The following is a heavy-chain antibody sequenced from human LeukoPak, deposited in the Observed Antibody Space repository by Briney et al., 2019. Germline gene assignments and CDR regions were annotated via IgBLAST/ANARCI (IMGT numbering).Heavy chain of an antibody. CDR3: ARLGDSSGYYWYNGLDNWFDP. D-gene: IGHD3-22*01. V-gene: IGHV4-34*01. Sequence: SETLSLTCAVYGGAFRGYYRGWVRQPPGKGLEWIGEIKHSGSTNYNPSLKSRVTISVDTSKNQFSLKLSSVTAADTAVYYCARLGDSSGYYWYNGLDNWFDPWGQGTLVTVSS. CDR2: IKHSGST. CDR1: GGAFRGYY. J-gene: IGHJ5*02.